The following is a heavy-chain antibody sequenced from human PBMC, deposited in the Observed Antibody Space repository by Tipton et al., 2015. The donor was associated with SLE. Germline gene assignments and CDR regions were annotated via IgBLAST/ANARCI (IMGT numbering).Heavy chain of an antibody. V-gene: IGHV4-30-2*01. J-gene: IGHJ4*02. CDR2: IYPSGSA. Sequence: TLSLTCAVSGGSISSGDYSWSWIRQPPGKGLEWIGYIYPSGSAYYFPSLKSRATISVDRSKNQFSLELNSVTAADTAVYYCARGFTLGDSAAAFDYWGQGTLVTVPS. D-gene: IGHD2-21*02. CDR1: GGSISSGDYS. CDR3: ARGFTLGDSAAAFDY.